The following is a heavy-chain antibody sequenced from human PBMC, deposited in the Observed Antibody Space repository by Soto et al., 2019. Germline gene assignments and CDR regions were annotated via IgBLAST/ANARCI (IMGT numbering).Heavy chain of an antibody. CDR1: GGSFSGYY. J-gene: IGHJ6*02. D-gene: IGHD1-26*01. V-gene: IGHV4-34*01. Sequence: PSETLSLTCAVYGGSFSGYYWSWIRQPPGKGLEWIGEINHSGSTNYNPSLKSRVTISVDTSKNQFSLKLSSVTAADTAVYYGARGLWDPGERSGDYYYYGMDVWGQGTTVTVSS. CDR2: INHSGST. CDR3: ARGLWDPGERSGDYYYYGMDV.